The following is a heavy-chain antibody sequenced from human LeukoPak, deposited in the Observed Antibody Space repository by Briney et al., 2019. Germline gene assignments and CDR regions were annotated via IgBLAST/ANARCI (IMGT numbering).Heavy chain of an antibody. CDR2: IYAGDSDI. CDR1: GYMFTNFW. D-gene: IGHD1-26*01. CDR3: SIQGEVGDY. J-gene: IGHJ4*02. V-gene: IGHV5-51*01. Sequence: GESPKISCKGSGYMFTNFWIDWVRQIPGEGLEWMGIIYAGDSDIRYSPSSQGQVPITVDKSISTAYLQWSSLKSSDTAMYYCSIQGEVGDYWGEGTLVSVPS.